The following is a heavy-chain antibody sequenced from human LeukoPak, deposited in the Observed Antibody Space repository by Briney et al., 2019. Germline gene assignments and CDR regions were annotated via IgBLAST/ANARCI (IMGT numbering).Heavy chain of an antibody. D-gene: IGHD1-26*01. J-gene: IGHJ3*02. CDR2: IYSGGST. CDR1: GFTVSSNY. Sequence: GGSLRLSCAASGFTVSSNYMSWVRQAPGKGLEWVSVIYSGGSTYYADSVKGRFTISRDNSKNTLYLQMNSLRADDTAVYCCARCLESGSYGAFDIWGQGTMVTVSS. V-gene: IGHV3-53*01. CDR3: ARCLESGSYGAFDI.